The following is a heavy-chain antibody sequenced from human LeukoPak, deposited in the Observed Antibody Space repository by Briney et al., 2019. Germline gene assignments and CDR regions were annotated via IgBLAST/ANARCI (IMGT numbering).Heavy chain of an antibody. CDR2: INPSGGST. Sequence: ASVTVSCKASGYTFTSYYMHWVRQAPGQGLEWMGIINPSGGSTSYAQKFQGRVTMTRDTSTSTVYMELSSLRSEDTAVYYCARGGLLWFGELLGAFDIWGQGTMVTVSS. J-gene: IGHJ3*02. CDR1: GYTFTSYY. CDR3: ARGGLLWFGELLGAFDI. D-gene: IGHD3-10*01. V-gene: IGHV1-46*01.